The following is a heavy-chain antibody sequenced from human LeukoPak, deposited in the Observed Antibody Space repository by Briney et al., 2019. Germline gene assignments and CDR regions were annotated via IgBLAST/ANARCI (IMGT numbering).Heavy chain of an antibody. CDR1: GFTFSDFY. CDR2: ITSVRTI. CDR3: ARGPSSWYSAFDP. J-gene: IGHJ5*02. Sequence: PGGSLRLSCAASGFTFSDFYMSWIRQAPGKGLEWVSYITSVRTIYYADSVKGRFTISGDNAKNSLYLQMNSLRAEDTAVYYCARGPSSWYSAFDPWGQGTLVIVSS. V-gene: IGHV3-11*04. D-gene: IGHD6-13*01.